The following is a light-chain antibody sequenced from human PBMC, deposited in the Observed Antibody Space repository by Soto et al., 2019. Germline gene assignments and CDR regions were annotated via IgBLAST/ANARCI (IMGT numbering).Light chain of an antibody. Sequence: DIQMTQSRSSLSASVRDSLTITCRASQYISTYLNWYQKKPGKATKLLIYVASNLQSGVPSRFSGSGSGTDFTLTISSLQPEDIATYYCQESYGPSCGQGTKVDIK. V-gene: IGKV1-39*01. J-gene: IGKJ1*01. CDR2: VAS. CDR3: QESYGPS. CDR1: QYISTY.